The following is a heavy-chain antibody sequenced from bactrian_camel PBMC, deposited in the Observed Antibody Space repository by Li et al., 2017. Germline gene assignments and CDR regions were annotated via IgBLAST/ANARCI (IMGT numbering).Heavy chain of an antibody. D-gene: IGHD2*01. J-gene: IGHJ4*01. Sequence: HVQLVESGGGLVQPGGSLRLSCEASGFFSGYGMHWVRQAPGKGLEWVSGISNSGGTTYYADSLKGRFTISQDNAKNTVYLQMDGLKPEDTAMYYCAADHRNDCYSASWFSLQGRRYWGRGTQVTVS. V-gene: IGHV3S1*01. CDR1: GFFSGYG. CDR2: ISNSGGTT. CDR3: AADHRNDCYSASWFSLQGRRY.